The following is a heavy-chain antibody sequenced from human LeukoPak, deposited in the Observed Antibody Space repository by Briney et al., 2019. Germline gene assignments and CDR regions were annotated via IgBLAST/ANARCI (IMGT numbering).Heavy chain of an antibody. Sequence: GGSLRLSCSASGFTFSSYAMRWVRQAPGKGLEYVSAISSNGGSTYYADSVKGRFTISRDNSKNTLYLQMSSLRAEDTAVYYCVKCYGALGAYTDWGQGTLVTVSS. CDR1: GFTFSSYA. J-gene: IGHJ4*02. D-gene: IGHD4-17*01. V-gene: IGHV3-64D*06. CDR3: VKCYGALGAYTD. CDR2: ISSNGGST.